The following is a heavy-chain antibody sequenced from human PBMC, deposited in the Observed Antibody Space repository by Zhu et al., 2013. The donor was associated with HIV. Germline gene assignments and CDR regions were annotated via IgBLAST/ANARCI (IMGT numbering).Heavy chain of an antibody. CDR2: INPSGGST. CDR1: GYTFTSYY. V-gene: IGHV1-46*01. J-gene: IGHJ4*02. CDR3: ARAGVVVAATPEYFDY. Sequence: QVQLVQSGAEVKKPGASVKVSCKASGYTFTSYYMHWVRQAPGQGLEWMGIINPSGGSTSYAQKFQGRVTMTRDTSTSTVYMELSSLRSEDTAVYYCARAGVVVAATPEYFDYWGQGTLVTVSS. D-gene: IGHD2-15*01.